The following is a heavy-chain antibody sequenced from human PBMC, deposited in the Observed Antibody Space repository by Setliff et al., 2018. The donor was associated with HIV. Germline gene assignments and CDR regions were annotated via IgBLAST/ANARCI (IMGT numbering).Heavy chain of an antibody. Sequence: GESLKISCKGSGNSFISYWIGWVRQMPGKGLEWMGIIYPGDSNTKYSPSFQGQVTLSVDKSISTAYLQWSSLKASDTAMYYCATPISITSGSAFDYWGQGTLVTVSS. J-gene: IGHJ4*02. D-gene: IGHD2-2*01. CDR3: ATPISITSGSAFDY. CDR2: IYPGDSNT. V-gene: IGHV5-51*01. CDR1: GNSFISYW.